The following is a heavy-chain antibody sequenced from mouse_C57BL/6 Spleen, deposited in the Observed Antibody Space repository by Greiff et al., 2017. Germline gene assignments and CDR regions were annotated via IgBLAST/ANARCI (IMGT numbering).Heavy chain of an antibody. Sequence: EVKLVESGGGLVKPGGSLKLSCAASGFTFSDYGLHWVRQAPEKGLEWVAYISSGSSTIYYADTVKGRFTISRDNAKNTLFLQMTSLRTEDTAMYDCATFDDYYDYFGGWGQGATLSVSS. CDR1: GFTFSDYG. V-gene: IGHV5-17*01. CDR3: ATFDDYYDYFGG. CDR2: ISSGSSTI. D-gene: IGHD2-3*01. J-gene: IGHJ2*01.